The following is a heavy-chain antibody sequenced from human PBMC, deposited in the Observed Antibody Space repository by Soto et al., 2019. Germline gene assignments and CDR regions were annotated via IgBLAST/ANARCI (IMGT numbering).Heavy chain of an antibody. Sequence: EVQLLESGGGLVQRGESLRLSCAASGFTFINYAMSWVRQAPGKGLEWVSAISGSGATTYYPDSVKGHFTISRDNSKNTLYLQMNNLRAEDTAVYYCTKGGIPRRYNIPKVDFDYWGQGSLVTVSS. D-gene: IGHD1-1*01. CDR1: GFTFINYA. CDR2: ISGSGATT. CDR3: TKGGIPRRYNIPKVDFDY. J-gene: IGHJ4*02. V-gene: IGHV3-23*01.